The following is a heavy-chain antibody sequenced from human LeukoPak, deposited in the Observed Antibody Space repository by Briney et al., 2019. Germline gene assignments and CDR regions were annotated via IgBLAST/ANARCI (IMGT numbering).Heavy chain of an antibody. CDR2: FDPEDGET. Sequence: SVKVSCKVSGYTLTELSMHWVRQAPGKGLEWMGGFDPEDGETVYAQKFQGRVTMTEDTSTDTAYMELSSLRSEDTAVYYCATGSSGPYYFDYWGQGTLVTVSS. CDR1: GYTLTELS. CDR3: ATGSSGPYYFDY. J-gene: IGHJ4*02. D-gene: IGHD6-19*01. V-gene: IGHV1-24*01.